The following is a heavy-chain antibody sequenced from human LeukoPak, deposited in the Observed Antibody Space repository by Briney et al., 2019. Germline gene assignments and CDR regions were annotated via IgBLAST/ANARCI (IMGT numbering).Heavy chain of an antibody. D-gene: IGHD2-2*01. CDR1: GYTFTSYG. CDR2: ISAYNGDT. V-gene: IGHV1-18*01. J-gene: IGHJ4*02. CDR3: ARDPYQLLSTGYYFDY. Sequence: ASVKVSCKASGYTFTSYGISWVRHAPGQGLEWMGWISAYNGDTNYAQKFQGRVTMTTDTSTSTAYMELRSLRSDDTAVYYCARDPYQLLSTGYYFDYWGQGTLVTVSS.